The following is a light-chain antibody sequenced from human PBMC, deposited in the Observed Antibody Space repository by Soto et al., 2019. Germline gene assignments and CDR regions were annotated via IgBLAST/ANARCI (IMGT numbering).Light chain of an antibody. CDR3: QQYDKSPPIS. Sequence: ENVLTQSPGTLPLSPGERATLSCRASRSVASNSLAWFQQKPGQAPRLLIYDTSSRATGIPDRFSGSGSGTDFTLTISRLEPEDFAVYYCQQYDKSPPISFGQGTRLEIK. CDR2: DTS. CDR1: RSVASNS. J-gene: IGKJ5*01. V-gene: IGKV3-20*01.